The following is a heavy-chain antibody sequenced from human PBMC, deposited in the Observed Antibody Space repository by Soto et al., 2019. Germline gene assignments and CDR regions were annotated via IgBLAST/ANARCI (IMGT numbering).Heavy chain of an antibody. V-gene: IGHV4-59*13. CDR2: IYYSGST. CDR1: GGSISSYD. J-gene: IGHJ6*02. D-gene: IGHD3-16*01. Sequence: XATLALTSTFSGGSISSYDWCWIGRRPGKGLEWIGYIYYSGSTDYNPSLKSRVTISVDTSKNQFSLKLSSVTAADTAVYYCARDGGEYRRVNGMDVWGQGATVTVSS. CDR3: ARDGGEYRRVNGMDV.